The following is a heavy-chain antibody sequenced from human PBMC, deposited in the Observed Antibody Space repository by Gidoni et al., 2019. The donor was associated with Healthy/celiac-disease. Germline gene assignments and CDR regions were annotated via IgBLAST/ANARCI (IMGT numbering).Heavy chain of an antibody. J-gene: IGHJ1*01. CDR2: ISSSSSYT. CDR3: ARDHIVGAIQH. Sequence: EVQLVESGGGLVKPGGSLRLSCAASGFTFSSYSMNWVRQAPGKGLEWVSSISSSSSYTYYADSVKGRFTITRDNAKNSLYLQMNSLRAEDTAVYYCARDHIVGAIQHWGQGTLVTVSS. CDR1: GFTFSSYS. V-gene: IGHV3-21*01. D-gene: IGHD1-26*01.